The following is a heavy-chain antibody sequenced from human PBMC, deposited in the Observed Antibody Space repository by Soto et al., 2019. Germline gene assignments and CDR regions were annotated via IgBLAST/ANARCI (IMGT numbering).Heavy chain of an antibody. D-gene: IGHD2-2*01. Sequence: GGSLRLSCAASGFTFNNYAMGWVRQAPGKRLEWVSAITDSGSDTYYVDSVKGRFTISRDNSKNTLYLQMNSLRAEDTAVYYCAKLGSSSWSPHYYFDYWGQGTLVTVSS. V-gene: IGHV3-23*01. CDR1: GFTFNNYA. J-gene: IGHJ4*02. CDR2: ITDSGSDT. CDR3: AKLGSSSWSPHYYFDY.